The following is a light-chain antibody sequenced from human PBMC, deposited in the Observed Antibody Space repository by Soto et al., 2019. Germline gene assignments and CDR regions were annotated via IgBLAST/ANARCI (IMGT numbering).Light chain of an antibody. CDR3: QQYDTSPRT. CDR1: QSLRTNS. V-gene: IGKV3-20*01. Sequence: EVGLTQSPGTLALSLGELATPSCRARQSLRTNSLAWYQQKPGQDPRVLISGVYSRAAGIPDRFSGSGSGTDFTLTISRLEPEDFAVYYCQQYDTSPRTLGQGTKVDI. CDR2: GVY. J-gene: IGKJ1*01.